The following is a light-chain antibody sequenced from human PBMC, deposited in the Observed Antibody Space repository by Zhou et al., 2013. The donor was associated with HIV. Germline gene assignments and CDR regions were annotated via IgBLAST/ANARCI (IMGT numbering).Light chain of an antibody. V-gene: IGLV2-11*01. Sequence: QSALTQPRSVSGSPGQSVTISCTGTSSDVGGYNLVSWYQQSPGKAPKLMLYDVSTRPSGVPDRFSGSKSGNTASLTISGLQAEDEADYYCCSYAGGFTYVFGTATKVTVL. CDR3: CSYAGGFTYV. J-gene: IGLJ1*01. CDR2: DVS. CDR1: SSDVGGYNL.